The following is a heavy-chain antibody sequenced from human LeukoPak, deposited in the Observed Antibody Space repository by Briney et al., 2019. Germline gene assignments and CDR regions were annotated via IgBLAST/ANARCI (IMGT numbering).Heavy chain of an antibody. D-gene: IGHD5-12*01. Sequence: SETLSLTCTVSGASISSHYWSWIRQPPGMGLEWIAYVRDTGTGKDNPSLSSRVTLSADTSKNQLSLRLSSVTAADTAVYYCATIKRGSVFGYFDFWGQGILVTVSS. CDR1: GASISSHY. CDR3: ATIKRGSVFGYFDF. V-gene: IGHV4-59*11. J-gene: IGHJ4*02. CDR2: VRDTGTG.